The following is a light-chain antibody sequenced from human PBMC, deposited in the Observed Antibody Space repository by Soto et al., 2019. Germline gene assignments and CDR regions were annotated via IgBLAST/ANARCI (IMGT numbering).Light chain of an antibody. Sequence: AIQMTQSPSSLSASVGDRVTITCRASQGIRNDLGWYQQKPGKAPKLLIYAASSLRSGVPSRFSGSGSGTDFTLTISSLQPEDFAPYYCLQDYNYPWTFGQGTKVEIK. CDR3: LQDYNYPWT. CDR2: AAS. CDR1: QGIRND. J-gene: IGKJ1*01. V-gene: IGKV1-6*01.